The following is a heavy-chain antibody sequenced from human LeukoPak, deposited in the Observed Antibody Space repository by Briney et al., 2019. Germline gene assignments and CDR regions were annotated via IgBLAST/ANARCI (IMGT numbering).Heavy chain of an antibody. CDR3: AKQSAGSAAWYSLHYDF. CDR2: VDGGGGGT. J-gene: IGHJ4*02. CDR1: GFTFSSYA. Sequence: PGGSLRLSCAASGFTFSSYAMSWVRQAPGRGLEWVSSVDGGGGGTYYADSVKGWFTISRDNSKDTLYLQMNGLRAEDTAVYFCAKQSAGSAAWYSLHYDFWGQGTLVTVSS. D-gene: IGHD6-13*01. V-gene: IGHV3-23*01.